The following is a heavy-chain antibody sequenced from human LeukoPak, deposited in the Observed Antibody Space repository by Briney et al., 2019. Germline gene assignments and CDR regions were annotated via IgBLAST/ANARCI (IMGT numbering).Heavy chain of an antibody. J-gene: IGHJ4*01. CDR3: ARDLDYYATDN. D-gene: IGHD3/OR15-3a*01. CDR1: GGSLSSYW. V-gene: IGHV3-7*01. CDR2: IGKDGRGN. Sequence: GGSLRLSCAASGGSLSSYWMSWVRQAPGKGLEWVANIGKDGRGNHYVDSVKGRFTISRDNAKNSLYLQMNSLRVDDTAVYYWARDLDYYATDNCGQGSLVTVSS.